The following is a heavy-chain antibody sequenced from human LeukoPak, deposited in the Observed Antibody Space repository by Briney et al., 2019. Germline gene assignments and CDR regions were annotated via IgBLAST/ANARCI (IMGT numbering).Heavy chain of an antibody. CDR1: GFTFSSYA. Sequence: SGGSLRLSCAASGFTFSSYAMTWVRQAPGKGLEWVSAISGSGGSTYYADSVKGRFTISRGNSKNTLYLQMNTLRADDTAVYYCAKGYDSSGYYYAYWGQGTLVTVSS. V-gene: IGHV3-23*01. D-gene: IGHD3-22*01. CDR3: AKGYDSSGYYYAY. J-gene: IGHJ4*02. CDR2: ISGSGGST.